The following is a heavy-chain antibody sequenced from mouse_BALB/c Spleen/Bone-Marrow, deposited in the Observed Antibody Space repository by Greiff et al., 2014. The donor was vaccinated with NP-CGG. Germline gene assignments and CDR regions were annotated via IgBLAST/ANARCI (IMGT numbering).Heavy chain of an antibody. CDR2: INPDSSTI. J-gene: IGHJ2*01. CDR3: ARNGYYGYSDY. Sequence: LVESGGSLKLSCAASGFDFSRYWMSWVRQAPGKGLEWIGEINPDSSTINYTPSLKDKFIISRDNAKNTLYLQMSKVRSEDTALYYCARNGYYGYSDYWGQGTTLTVSS. V-gene: IGHV4-1*02. CDR1: GFDFSRYW. D-gene: IGHD2-1*01.